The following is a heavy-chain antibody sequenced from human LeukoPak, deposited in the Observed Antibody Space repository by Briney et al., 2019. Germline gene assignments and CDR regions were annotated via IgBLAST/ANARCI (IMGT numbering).Heavy chain of an antibody. CDR1: GFTFSSYD. J-gene: IGHJ4*02. Sequence: GGSLRFSCAASGFTFSSYDMHWVRQATGKGLEWVSAIGTAGDTYYPGSVKGRYTISRENAKNSLYLQMNSLRAGDTAVYYYARGSIAAAPDYWGQGTLVTVSS. CDR2: IGTAGDT. D-gene: IGHD6-13*01. V-gene: IGHV3-13*01. CDR3: ARGSIAAAPDY.